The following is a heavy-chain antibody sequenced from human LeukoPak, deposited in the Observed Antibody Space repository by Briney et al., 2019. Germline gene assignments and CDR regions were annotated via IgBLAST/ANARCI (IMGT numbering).Heavy chain of an antibody. CDR2: IYHSGST. V-gene: IGHV4-38-2*01. D-gene: IGHD6-19*01. Sequence: TSETLSLTCAVSGYSISSGYYWGWIRQPPGKGLEWIGSIYHSGSTYYNPSLKSRVTISVDTSKNQFSLKLSSVTAADTAVYNCARSGRIAVAGTFKHWGQGTLVTVSS. CDR3: ARSGRIAVAGTFKH. CDR1: GYSISSGYY. J-gene: IGHJ1*01.